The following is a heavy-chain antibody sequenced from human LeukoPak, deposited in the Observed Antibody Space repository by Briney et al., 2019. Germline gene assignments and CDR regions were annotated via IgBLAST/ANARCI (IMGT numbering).Heavy chain of an antibody. J-gene: IGHJ4*02. Sequence: GGSLRLSCAASGFTFSNYAMHWVRQAPGKGLQWVAVIAHDVSNIYYADSVRGRFTISRDNSKSMLFLQMNSLTSEDTAVYYCARDPFVGIPDYFDSWGQGTLVAVSS. CDR2: IAHDVSNI. CDR1: GFTFSNYA. CDR3: ARDPFVGIPDYFDS. V-gene: IGHV3-30-3*01. D-gene: IGHD1-26*01.